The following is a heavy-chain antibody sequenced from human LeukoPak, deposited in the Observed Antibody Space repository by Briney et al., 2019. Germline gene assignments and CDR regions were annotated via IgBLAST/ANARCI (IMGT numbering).Heavy chain of an antibody. J-gene: IGHJ6*03. Sequence: GASVKVSCQASGYNFITIATSWVRQAPGQGLEWMGWSSAYNGDGNFVQKFQGRVTVTTDTSTNTAYMELRSLRYDDTAVYYCARGGPWAVATINDYYLDVWGKGTTVTVSS. CDR1: GYNFITIA. V-gene: IGHV1-18*01. D-gene: IGHD5-24*01. CDR3: ARGGPWAVATINDYYLDV. CDR2: SSAYNGDG.